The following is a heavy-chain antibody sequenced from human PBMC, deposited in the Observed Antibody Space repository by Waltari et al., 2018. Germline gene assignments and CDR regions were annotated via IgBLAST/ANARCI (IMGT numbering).Heavy chain of an antibody. CDR1: GYTFTGYY. J-gene: IGHJ4*02. V-gene: IGHV1-2*02. Sequence: QVQLVQSGAEVKKPGASVKVSCKASGYTFTGYYMNWVRQAPGQGLEWMGWINPNSGGTNYAQKFQGGVTMTRDTSISTAYMELSRLRSDDTAVYYCASGGYYGSGSYYNFDYWGQGTLVTVSS. D-gene: IGHD3-10*01. CDR2: INPNSGGT. CDR3: ASGGYYGSGSYYNFDY.